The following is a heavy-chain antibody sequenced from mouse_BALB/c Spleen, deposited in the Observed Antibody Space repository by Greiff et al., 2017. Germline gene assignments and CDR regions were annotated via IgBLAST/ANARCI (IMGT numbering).Heavy chain of an antibody. CDR3: ARVGTSVVPFAY. CDR1: GYTFSSYW. Sequence: VQLQQSGAELMKPGASVKISCKATGYTFSSYWIEWVKQRPGHGLEWIGEILPGSGSTNYNEKFKGKATFTADTSSNTAYMQLSSLTSEDSAVYYCARVGTSVVPFAYWGQGTLVTVSA. J-gene: IGHJ3*01. D-gene: IGHD1-1*01. V-gene: IGHV1-9*01. CDR2: ILPGSGST.